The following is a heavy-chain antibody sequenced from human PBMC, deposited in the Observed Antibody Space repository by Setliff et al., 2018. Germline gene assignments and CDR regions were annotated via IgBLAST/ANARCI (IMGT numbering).Heavy chain of an antibody. CDR2: VYTSGST. V-gene: IGHV4-4*08. Sequence: SETLSLTCSVSGGSISPYYWIWIRQPPGKGLEWIGYVYTSGSTNYNPSLKSRVTISVDTSKNQLSLRLTSVTAADTAVYYCARDPGNGHYMDVWGKGATVTVSS. CDR3: ARDPGNGHYMDV. J-gene: IGHJ6*03. CDR1: GGSISPYY.